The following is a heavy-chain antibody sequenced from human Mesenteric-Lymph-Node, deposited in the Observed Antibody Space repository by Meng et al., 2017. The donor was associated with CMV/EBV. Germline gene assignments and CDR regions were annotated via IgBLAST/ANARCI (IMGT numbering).Heavy chain of an antibody. CDR1: GFTCSSYA. D-gene: IGHD6-13*01. V-gene: IGHV3-23*01. J-gene: IGHJ4*02. CDR3: AKAGYSSSWYYFDY. Sequence: ASGFTCSSYAMSWVRQAPGKGLEWVSAISGSGGSTYYADSVKGRFTISRDNSKNTLYLQMNSLRAEDTAVYYCAKAGYSSSWYYFDYWGQGTLVTVSS. CDR2: ISGSGGST.